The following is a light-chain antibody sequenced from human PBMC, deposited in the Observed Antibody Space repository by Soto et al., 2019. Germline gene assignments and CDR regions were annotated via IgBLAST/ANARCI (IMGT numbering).Light chain of an antibody. J-gene: IGLJ3*02. CDR3: GSCARRYFWV. CDR2: DVS. CDR1: SSDVGGYNY. Sequence: QSALTQPRSVSGSPGQSVTISCTGTSSDVGGYNYVSWYQQHPGKAPKLMIYDVSKRPSGVPDRFSGSKSGNTASLTISGPQAAAAADYYSGSCARRYFWVFGGGTKVTVL. V-gene: IGLV2-11*01.